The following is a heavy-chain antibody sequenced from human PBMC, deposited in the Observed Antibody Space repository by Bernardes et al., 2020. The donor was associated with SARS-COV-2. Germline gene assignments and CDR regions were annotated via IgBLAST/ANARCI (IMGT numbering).Heavy chain of an antibody. Sequence: GGSLRLSCAASGFTFSSYWMSWVRQAPGKGLEWVANIKQDGSEKYYVDSVKGRFTISRDNAKNSLYLQMNSLRAEDTAVYYCARDLRFLEWLLAVTPDYYGMDVWGQGTTVTVSS. V-gene: IGHV3-7*01. CDR2: IKQDGSEK. J-gene: IGHJ6*02. D-gene: IGHD3-3*01. CDR1: GFTFSSYW. CDR3: ARDLRFLEWLLAVTPDYYGMDV.